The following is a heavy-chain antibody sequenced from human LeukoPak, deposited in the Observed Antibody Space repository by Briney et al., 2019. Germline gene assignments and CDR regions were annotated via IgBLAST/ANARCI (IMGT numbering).Heavy chain of an antibody. J-gene: IGHJ4*02. V-gene: IGHV4-34*01. Sequence: PSETLSLTCAVYGGSFSGYYWNWIRQPPGKGLEWIGEINHSGSTNYIPSLKSRVTISVDTSKNQFSLKLSSVTAADTAVYYCARRREGSTDFDYWGQGTLVTVSS. CDR1: GGSFSGYY. CDR3: ARRREGSTDFDY. D-gene: IGHD2-2*01. CDR2: INHSGST.